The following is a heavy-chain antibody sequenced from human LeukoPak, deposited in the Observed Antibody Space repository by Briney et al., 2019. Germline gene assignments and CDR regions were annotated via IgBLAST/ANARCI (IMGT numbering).Heavy chain of an antibody. CDR3: ARVSSTSRKNWFDP. Sequence: GGSLRLSCAASGFTFSSYSMNWVRQAPGKVLEWVSSVSSSSSYIYYADSVKGRFTISRDNAKNSLYLQMNSLRAEDTAVYYCARVSSTSRKNWFDPWGQGTLVTVSS. J-gene: IGHJ5*02. V-gene: IGHV3-21*01. D-gene: IGHD2-2*01. CDR1: GFTFSSYS. CDR2: VSSSSSYI.